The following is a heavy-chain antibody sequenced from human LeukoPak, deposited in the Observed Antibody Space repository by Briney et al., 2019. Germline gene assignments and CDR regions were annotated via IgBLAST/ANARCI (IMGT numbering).Heavy chain of an antibody. J-gene: IGHJ6*03. V-gene: IGHV4-39*01. CDR3: ARQISDYYYCDMDV. Sequence: SETLSLTCTVSGGSISTSAFYWGWTRQPPGKALEWIGSIYDSGNEFYNPSLKSRVTISADTSKNQFSLKLNSVTAADTAMYYCARQISDYYYCDMDVWGEGITVTVSS. CDR1: GGSISTSAFY. D-gene: IGHD2/OR15-2a*01. CDR2: IYDSGNE.